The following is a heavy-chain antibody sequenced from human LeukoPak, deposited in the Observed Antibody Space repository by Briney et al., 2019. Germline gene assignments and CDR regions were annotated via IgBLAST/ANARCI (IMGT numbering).Heavy chain of an antibody. CDR3: ARGVLVGVSDV. CDR1: GGSISSYY. D-gene: IGHD2-15*01. Sequence: PSETLSLTCTVSGGSISSYYWSWIRQPPGKGLEWIGYIYYSGSTNYNPSLKSRVTISVDTSKNQFSLKLSSVTAADTAVYYCARGVLVGVSDVWGKGTTVTVSS. J-gene: IGHJ6*04. CDR2: IYYSGST. V-gene: IGHV4-59*01.